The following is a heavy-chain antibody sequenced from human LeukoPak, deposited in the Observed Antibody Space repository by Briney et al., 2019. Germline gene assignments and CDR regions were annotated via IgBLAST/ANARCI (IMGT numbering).Heavy chain of an antibody. CDR2: MNPTSGDT. CDR1: GYTFSDYD. J-gene: IGHJ6*03. Sequence: ASVKVSCKASGYTFSDYDLNWVRQAPGQGLEWMGWMNPTSGDTGYAQKFQGRVTMTRSMSRNTAYMELSRLRSEDTAVYFCARVVMKAFYYYYMDVWGKGTTIIISS. D-gene: IGHD2-21*01. CDR3: ARVVMKAFYYYYMDV. V-gene: IGHV1-8*01.